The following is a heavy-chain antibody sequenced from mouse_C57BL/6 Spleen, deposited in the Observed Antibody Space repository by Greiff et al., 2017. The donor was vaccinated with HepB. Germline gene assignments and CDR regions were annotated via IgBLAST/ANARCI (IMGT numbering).Heavy chain of an antibody. J-gene: IGHJ3*01. V-gene: IGHV1-15*01. D-gene: IGHD1-1*01. CDR2: IDPETGGT. Sequence: VKLLESGAELVRPGASVTLSCKASGYTFTDYEMHWVKQTPVHGLEWIGAIDPETGGTAYNQKFKGKAILTADKSSSTAYMELRSLTSEDSAVYYCTRKRPYYGSPWFAYWGQGTLVTVSA. CDR3: TRKRPYYGSPWFAY. CDR1: GYTFTDYE.